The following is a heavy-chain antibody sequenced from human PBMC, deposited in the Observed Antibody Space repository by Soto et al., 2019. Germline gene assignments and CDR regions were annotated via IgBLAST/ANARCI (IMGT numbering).Heavy chain of an antibody. CDR2: ISGSGGST. V-gene: IGHV3-23*01. J-gene: IGHJ2*01. CDR1: GFPFSSYA. Sequence: GGSLRLSCASSGFPFSSYAMNWVRQAPGKGLEWVSAISGSGGSTYYADSVKGRFTISRDNSKNTLYLQMNSLRPEDTAVYYWAKAIFAVFWYFDLCGRAPLAT. D-gene: IGHD3-9*01. CDR3: AKAIFAVFWYFDL.